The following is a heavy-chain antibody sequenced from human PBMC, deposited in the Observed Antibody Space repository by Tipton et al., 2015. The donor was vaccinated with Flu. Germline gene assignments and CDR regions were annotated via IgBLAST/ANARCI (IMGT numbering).Heavy chain of an antibody. V-gene: IGHV3-23*01. D-gene: IGHD3-3*01. CDR3: AKYSGGDFWSYYYYGMDV. J-gene: IGHJ6*02. CDR1: GFTFSSYA. Sequence: SLRLPCAASGFTFSSYAMSWVRQAPGKGLEWVSAISGSGGSTYYADSVKGRFTISRDNSKNALYLQMNSLRAEDTAVYYCAKYSGGDFWSYYYYGMDVWGQGTTVTVSS. CDR2: ISGSGGST.